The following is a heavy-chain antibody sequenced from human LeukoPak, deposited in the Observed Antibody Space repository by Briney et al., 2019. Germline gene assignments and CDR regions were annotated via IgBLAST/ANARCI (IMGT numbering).Heavy chain of an antibody. V-gene: IGHV3-11*01. Sequence: PGGSLRLSCAASGFTFSDYYMSWIRQAPGKGLEWDSYISSSGSTIYYADSVKGRFTISRDNAKNSLYLQMNSLRAEDTAVYYCARTIIDSSGYLDYWGQGTLVTVSS. CDR1: GFTFSDYY. J-gene: IGHJ4*02. D-gene: IGHD3-22*01. CDR2: ISSSGSTI. CDR3: ARTIIDSSGYLDY.